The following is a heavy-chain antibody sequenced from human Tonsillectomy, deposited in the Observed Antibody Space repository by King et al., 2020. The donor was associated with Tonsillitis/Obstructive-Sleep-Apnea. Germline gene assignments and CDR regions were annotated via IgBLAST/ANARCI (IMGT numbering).Heavy chain of an antibody. CDR3: ARVWITMVRGPQYYGMDV. D-gene: IGHD3-10*01. J-gene: IGHJ6*02. V-gene: IGHV3-48*03. Sequence: VQLVESGGGLAQPGTSLRLSCAASGFTFSNYEMNWVRQAPGKGLEWVSYISSYGSTKYYADSVKGRFTISRDNAKNSLYLQMNSLRAEDTAVYYCARVWITMVRGPQYYGMDVWGQGTTVTVSS. CDR1: GFTFSNYE. CDR2: ISSYGSTK.